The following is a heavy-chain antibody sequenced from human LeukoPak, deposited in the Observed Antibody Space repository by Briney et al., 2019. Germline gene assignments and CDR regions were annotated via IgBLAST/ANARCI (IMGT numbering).Heavy chain of an antibody. CDR1: GYTFTGYH. V-gene: IGHV1-2*02. CDR2: INPNSGGT. Sequence: ASVKVSCKASGYTFTGYHMHWVRQAPGQGLKWMGWINPNSGGTNYAQKFQGRVTMTRDTSISTAYMELTRLRSDDTAVYYCARDPENSNSHYYYYMDVWGKGTTVTISS. D-gene: IGHD1-1*01. J-gene: IGHJ6*03. CDR3: ARDPENSNSHYYYYMDV.